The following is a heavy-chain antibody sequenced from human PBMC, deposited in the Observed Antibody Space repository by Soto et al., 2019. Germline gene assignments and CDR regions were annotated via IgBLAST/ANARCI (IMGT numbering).Heavy chain of an antibody. J-gene: IGHJ5*02. CDR1: GGSIGSSSYY. CDR3: ARGPRTGVKAAAGTRWFDP. Sequence: SETLSLTCSVSGGSIGSSSYYFGWIRQPPGKGLEWIGSLYYSGSTYYNPSLKSRVTISVDRSKNQFSLKLSSVTAADTAVYYCARGPRTGVKAAAGTRWFDPWGQGTLVTVSS. CDR2: LYYSGST. D-gene: IGHD6-13*01. V-gene: IGHV4-39*07.